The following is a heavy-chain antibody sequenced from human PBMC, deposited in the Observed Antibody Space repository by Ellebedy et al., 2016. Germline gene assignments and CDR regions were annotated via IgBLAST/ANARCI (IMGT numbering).Heavy chain of an antibody. Sequence: SETLSLXXTVSGGSISSYYWSWIRQPPGKGLEWIGSIYYSGSTYYNPSLKSRVTISVDTSKNQFSLKLSSVTAADTAVYYCARVGSSSWYFDLWGRGTLVTVSS. V-gene: IGHV4-59*12. CDR3: ARVGSSSWYFDL. CDR2: IYYSGST. J-gene: IGHJ2*01. D-gene: IGHD6-13*01. CDR1: GGSISSYY.